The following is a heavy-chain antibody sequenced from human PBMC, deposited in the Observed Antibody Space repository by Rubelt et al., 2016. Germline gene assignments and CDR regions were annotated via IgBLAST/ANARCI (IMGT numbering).Heavy chain of an antibody. D-gene: IGHD2/OR15-2a*01. CDR3: ASFLSVLRSYYYYYYGMDV. J-gene: IGHJ6*02. Sequence: QVQLVQSGAEVKKPGASVKVSCKASGYTFTSYAMHWVRQAPGQRLEWMGWINAGNGNTKYSQKFQGRVTITADESTSTAYMELSSLRSEDTAVYYCASFLSVLRSYYYYYYGMDVWGQGTTVTVSS. V-gene: IGHV1-3*01. CDR2: INAGNGNT. CDR1: GYTFTSYA.